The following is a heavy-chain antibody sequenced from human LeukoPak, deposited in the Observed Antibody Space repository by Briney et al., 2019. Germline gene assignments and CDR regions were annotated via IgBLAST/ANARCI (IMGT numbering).Heavy chain of an antibody. D-gene: IGHD3-22*01. CDR1: GGSISSYY. CDR2: IYYSGST. J-gene: IGHJ3*02. Sequence: PSETLSLTCTVSGGSISSYYWSWIRQPPGKGLEGIGYIYYSGSTNYNPSLKSRVTISVDTSKNQFSLKLSSVTAADTAVYYCARHYYDSSGYYYGMGAFDIWGQGTMVTVSS. V-gene: IGHV4-59*01. CDR3: ARHYYDSSGYYYGMGAFDI.